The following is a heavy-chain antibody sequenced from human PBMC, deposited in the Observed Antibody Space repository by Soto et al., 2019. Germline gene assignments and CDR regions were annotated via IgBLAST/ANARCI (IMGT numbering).Heavy chain of an antibody. J-gene: IGHJ5*02. D-gene: IGHD2-15*01. CDR1: GGSISSSSYY. Sequence: SETLSLTCTVSGGSISSSSYYWGWIRQPPGKGLEWIGSIYYSGSTYYNPSLKSRVTISVDTSKNQFSLKLSSVTAADTAVYYCARSVVAATPSWFDPWGQGTLVTVSS. CDR2: IYYSGST. V-gene: IGHV4-39*01. CDR3: ARSVVAATPSWFDP.